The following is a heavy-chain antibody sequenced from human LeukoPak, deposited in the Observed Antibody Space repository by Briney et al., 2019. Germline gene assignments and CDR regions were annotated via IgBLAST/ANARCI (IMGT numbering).Heavy chain of an antibody. CDR2: IKGDGTEP. J-gene: IGHJ4*02. CDR1: GFTFSSHW. Sequence: GGSLRLSCAASGFTFSSHWMHWVRQGPGKGLVWVSRIKGDGTEPSYADSVKGRFTISRDNAKSTLYMQMNSLRAEDTAVYYCARGHVAGTDRHWDYWGQGILATVSS. V-gene: IGHV3-74*01. D-gene: IGHD6-19*01. CDR3: ARGHVAGTDRHWDY.